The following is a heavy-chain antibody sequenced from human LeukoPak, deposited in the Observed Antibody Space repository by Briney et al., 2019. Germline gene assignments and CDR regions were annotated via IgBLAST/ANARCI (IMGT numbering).Heavy chain of an antibody. Sequence: RASETLSPTCTVSGGSISSYYWSWIRQPPGKGLEWIGYIYYSGSTNYNPSLKSRVTISVDTSKNQFSLKLSSVTAADTAVYYCARALGGLLYPNWFDPWGQGTLVTVSS. D-gene: IGHD2-2*02. J-gene: IGHJ5*02. V-gene: IGHV4-59*01. CDR2: IYYSGST. CDR3: ARALGGLLYPNWFDP. CDR1: GGSISSYY.